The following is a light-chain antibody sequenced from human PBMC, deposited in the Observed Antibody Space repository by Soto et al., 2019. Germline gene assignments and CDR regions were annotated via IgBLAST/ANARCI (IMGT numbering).Light chain of an antibody. V-gene: IGLV1-44*01. J-gene: IGLJ2*01. CDR1: KSNIGSNT. Sequence: QSVLTQPPSASGTPGQRVSISCSGSKSNIGSNTVNWYQQVPGAAPKLLIYSNNQRPSGVPDRFSASKSATSASVAISGLQCEDEADYYCASWDDSLNGVVFGGGTKVTVL. CDR3: ASWDDSLNGVV. CDR2: SNN.